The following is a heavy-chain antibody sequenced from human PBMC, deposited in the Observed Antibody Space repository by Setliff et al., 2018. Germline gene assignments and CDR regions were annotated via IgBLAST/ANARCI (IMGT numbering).Heavy chain of an antibody. CDR1: GGPFSDYY. J-gene: IGHJ4*02. D-gene: IGHD3-16*01. Sequence: SQTLSLTCTFYGGPFSDYYWGWVRQTPGKGLEWIAEINPSGTTNYIPSLKSRLTISVDTSKRQFSLKLISVTAADTAVYYCRFWSYVYKNDYWAQGTLVTVS. V-gene: IGHV4-34*01. CDR2: INPSGTT. CDR3: RFWSYVYKNDY.